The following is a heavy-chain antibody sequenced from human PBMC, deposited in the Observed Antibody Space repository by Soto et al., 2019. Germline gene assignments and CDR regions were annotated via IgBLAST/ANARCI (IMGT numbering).Heavy chain of an antibody. J-gene: IGHJ4*02. CDR3: ARAALKHYDFWSGYFDY. V-gene: IGHV3-33*01. CDR1: GFMFSSFG. CDR2: IWYDGSNT. Sequence: GGSLRLSCAASGFMFSSFGMHWVRQAPGKGLEWVANIWYDGSNTYYTDSVKGRFTISRDNSKNTLYLQMNSLRAEDTAVYYCARAALKHYDFWSGYFDYWGQGTLVTVSS. D-gene: IGHD3-3*01.